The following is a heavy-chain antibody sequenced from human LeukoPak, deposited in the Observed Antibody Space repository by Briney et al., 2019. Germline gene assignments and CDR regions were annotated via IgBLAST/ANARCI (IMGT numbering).Heavy chain of an antibody. CDR3: ARGGYTYGFDAFDF. D-gene: IGHD5-18*01. CDR2: IYYSGST. Sequence: TSETLSLTCTVSGGSISSSSYYWGWIRQPPGKGLEWIGSIYYSGSTYYNPSLKSRVTISVDTSKNQFSLKLSSVTAADTAVYYCARGGYTYGFDAFDFWGHGTMVTVSS. V-gene: IGHV4-39*07. CDR1: GGSISSSSYY. J-gene: IGHJ3*01.